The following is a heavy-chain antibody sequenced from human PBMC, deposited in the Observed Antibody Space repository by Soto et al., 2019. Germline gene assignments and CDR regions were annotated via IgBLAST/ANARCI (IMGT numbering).Heavy chain of an antibody. CDR1: GGSFSGYY. CDR3: AREGQGGYNFFDY. CDR2: INHSGST. Sequence: SETLSLTCAVYGGSFSGYYWSWIRQPPGKGLEWIGEINHSGSTNYNPSLKSRVTISVDTSKNQFSLKLSSVTAADTAVYYCAREGQGGYNFFDYWGQGTLVTVSS. D-gene: IGHD5-12*01. J-gene: IGHJ4*02. V-gene: IGHV4-34*01.